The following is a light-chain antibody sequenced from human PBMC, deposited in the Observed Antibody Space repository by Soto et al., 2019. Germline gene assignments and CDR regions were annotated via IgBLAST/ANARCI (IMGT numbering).Light chain of an antibody. CDR3: QQYTGYPWT. J-gene: IGKJ1*01. CDR1: QSISIW. V-gene: IGKV1-5*03. Sequence: DIPMTQSPSTLSASVGDRVTITCRASQSISIWVAWYQQKPGKAPKLLIYKASGLESGVPSRFSGSGSGTEFTLTISSLQPDDFATYYCQQYTGYPWTFGQGTKVEIK. CDR2: KAS.